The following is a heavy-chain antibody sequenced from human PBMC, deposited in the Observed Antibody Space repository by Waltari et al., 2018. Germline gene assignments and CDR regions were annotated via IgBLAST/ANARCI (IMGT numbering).Heavy chain of an antibody. D-gene: IGHD2-15*01. V-gene: IGHV1-69*13. CDR2: IIPIFGTA. Sequence: QVQLVQSGAEVKKPGSSVKVSCKASGGTFSSYAIRWVRQAPGQGLEWMGGIIPIFGTANYAQKFQGRVTITADESTSTAYMELSSLRSEDTAVYYCASHCSGGSCYPDFDYWGQGTLVTVSS. CDR1: GGTFSSYA. CDR3: ASHCSGGSCYPDFDY. J-gene: IGHJ4*02.